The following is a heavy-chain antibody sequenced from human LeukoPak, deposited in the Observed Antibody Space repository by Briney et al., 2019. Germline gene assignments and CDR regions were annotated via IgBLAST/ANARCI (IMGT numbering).Heavy chain of an antibody. J-gene: IGHJ4*02. CDR3: ARMNDPYYFDY. CDR2: ISTSGSTI. Sequence: PGGSLRLSCAASGFTFSSYEMNWVRQAPGKGLELVSYISTSGSTIYYADSVKGRFTISRDNAKNSLYLQMNGLRAEDTAVYYCARMNDPYYFDYWGQGTLVTVSS. V-gene: IGHV3-48*03. D-gene: IGHD1-1*01. CDR1: GFTFSSYE.